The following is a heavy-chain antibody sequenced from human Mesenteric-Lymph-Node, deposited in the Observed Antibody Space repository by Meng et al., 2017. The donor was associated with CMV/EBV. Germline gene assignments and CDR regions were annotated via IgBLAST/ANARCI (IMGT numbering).Heavy chain of an antibody. Sequence: GESLKISCAVSGFSVNSHEMTWVRQAPGKGLEWISYISTTGYSTYYADSVKGRFTISRDNAKNSLSLQMNSLRAEDTAVYYCARRGGVWGQGTTVTVSS. D-gene: IGHD3-10*01. V-gene: IGHV3-48*03. J-gene: IGHJ6*02. CDR2: ISTTGYST. CDR1: GFSVNSHE. CDR3: ARRGGV.